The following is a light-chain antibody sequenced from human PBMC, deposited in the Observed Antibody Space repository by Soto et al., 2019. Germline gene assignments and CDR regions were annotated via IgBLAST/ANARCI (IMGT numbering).Light chain of an antibody. J-gene: IGKJ2*02. CDR1: HSVTNNY. CDR2: GAS. V-gene: IGKV3-20*01. CDR3: QQYGNSPRT. Sequence: ENVLTQSPGILSLSPGERATLSCGASHSVTNNYIAWYQQKPGQAPRLLIFGASDRATGIPDRFSGCGSGTYFTLTISRLEPEDFAVYYCQQYGNSPRTFGQGTKLEIK.